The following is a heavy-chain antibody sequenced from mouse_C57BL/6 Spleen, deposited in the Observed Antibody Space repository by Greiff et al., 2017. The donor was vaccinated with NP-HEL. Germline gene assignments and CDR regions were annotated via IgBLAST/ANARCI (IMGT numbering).Heavy chain of an antibody. Sequence: QVQLQQPGAELVMPGASVKLSCKASGYTFTSYWMHWVKQRPGQGLEWIGEIDPSDSYTNYNQKFKGKSTLTVDKSSSTAYMQLSSLTSEDSAVYYCARGPYDYDGWYFDVWGTGTTVTVSS. V-gene: IGHV1-69*01. J-gene: IGHJ1*03. CDR2: IDPSDSYT. CDR3: ARGPYDYDGWYFDV. D-gene: IGHD2-4*01. CDR1: GYTFTSYW.